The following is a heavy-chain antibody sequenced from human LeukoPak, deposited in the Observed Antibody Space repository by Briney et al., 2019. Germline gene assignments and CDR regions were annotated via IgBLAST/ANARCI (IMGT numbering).Heavy chain of an antibody. V-gene: IGHV3-9*01. CDR2: ISWNSGSI. D-gene: IGHD3-10*01. CDR3: AKDIFTMVRGVVDY. J-gene: IGHJ4*02. CDR1: GFTFDDYA. Sequence: GGSLRLSCAASGFTFDDYAMHWVRQAPGKGLEWVSGISWNSGSIGYADSVKARFTISRDNAKNSLYLQMNSLRAEDTALYYCAKDIFTMVRGVVDYWGQGTLVTVSS.